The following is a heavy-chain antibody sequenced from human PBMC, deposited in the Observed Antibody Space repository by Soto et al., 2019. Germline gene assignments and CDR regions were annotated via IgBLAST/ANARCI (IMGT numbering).Heavy chain of an antibody. CDR1: GYSFTSYW. J-gene: IGHJ4*02. CDR3: ARLDLRYFDWLRFDY. D-gene: IGHD3-9*01. Sequence: PGESLKISCKGSGYSFTSYWIGWVRQMPGKGLEWMGIIYPGDSDTRYSPSFQGQVTISADKSISNAYLQWSSLKASDTAMFYCARLDLRYFDWLRFDYWGQGTLVTVSS. CDR2: IYPGDSDT. V-gene: IGHV5-51*01.